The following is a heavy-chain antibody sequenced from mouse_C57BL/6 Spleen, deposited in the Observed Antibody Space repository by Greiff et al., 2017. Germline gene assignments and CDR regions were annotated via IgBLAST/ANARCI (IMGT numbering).Heavy chain of an antibody. CDR2: IYPGSGST. J-gene: IGHJ4*01. Sequence: QVQLKQPGAELVKPGASVKMSCKASGYTFTSYWITWVKQRPGQGLEWIGDIYPGSGSTNYNEKFKSKATLTVDTSSSTAYMQLSSLTSEDSAVYYCARVYYGSSPYAMDYWGQGTSVTVSS. V-gene: IGHV1-55*01. D-gene: IGHD1-1*01. CDR1: GYTFTSYW. CDR3: ARVYYGSSPYAMDY.